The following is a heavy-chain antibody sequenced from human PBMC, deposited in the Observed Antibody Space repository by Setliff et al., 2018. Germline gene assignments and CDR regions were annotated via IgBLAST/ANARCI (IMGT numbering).Heavy chain of an antibody. J-gene: IGHJ4*02. CDR1: GGSMTDFF. CDR2: IYTKGST. D-gene: IGHD3-3*01. V-gene: IGHV4-4*08. Sequence: SETLSLTCSVTGGSMTDFFWNWIRQPPGKGLEWIGYIYTKGSTNYSPSLRSRVTMSLDRSRNQFSLTLNSMTAADTAIYYCARHFRSSKVQFLEYLTDYYFDSWGQGTLVTVSS. CDR3: ARHFRSSKVQFLEYLTDYYFDS.